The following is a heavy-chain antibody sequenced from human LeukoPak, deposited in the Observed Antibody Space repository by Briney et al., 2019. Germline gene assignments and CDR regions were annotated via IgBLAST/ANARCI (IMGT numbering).Heavy chain of an antibody. CDR1: GGTFSSYA. CDR2: IIPILGIA. Sequence: VASVKVSCKASGGTFSSYAISWVRQAPGQGLEWMGRIIPILGIANYAQKFQGRVTITADKSTSTAYMELSSLRSEDTAVYYCARALRAGTKGDFDYWGQGTLVTVSS. J-gene: IGHJ4*02. D-gene: IGHD1/OR15-1a*01. V-gene: IGHV1-69*04. CDR3: ARALRAGTKGDFDY.